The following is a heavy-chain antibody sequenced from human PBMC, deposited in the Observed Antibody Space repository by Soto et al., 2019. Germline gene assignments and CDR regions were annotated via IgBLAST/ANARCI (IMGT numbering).Heavy chain of an antibody. D-gene: IGHD3-9*01. V-gene: IGHV4-59*01. CDR1: GVAITSYF. CDR2: ISFSGAT. Sequence: PXGTLSLTCTVSGVAITSYFWSWIRQTPRKGLDWIWSISFSGATYSNPSLNGRPVLSVDTSENHLSFLLNSVTSADAAADFCGRGRKEGYKRYFEFWGQGNQVTVSS. J-gene: IGHJ4*02. CDR3: GRGRKEGYKRYFEF.